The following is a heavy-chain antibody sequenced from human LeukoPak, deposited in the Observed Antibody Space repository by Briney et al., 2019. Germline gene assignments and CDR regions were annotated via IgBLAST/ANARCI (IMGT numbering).Heavy chain of an antibody. CDR1: GGSFSGYY. CDR3: ARGLRVATTLFDY. V-gene: IGHV4-34*01. J-gene: IGHJ4*02. D-gene: IGHD5-24*01. Sequence: SETLSLTCAVYGGSFSGYYWSWIRQPPGKGLEWIGEINHSGSTKYNPSLKSRVTISGDASKNQFSLKLTSVTAADTAVYYCARGLRVATTLFDYWGQGTLVTVSS. CDR2: INHSGST.